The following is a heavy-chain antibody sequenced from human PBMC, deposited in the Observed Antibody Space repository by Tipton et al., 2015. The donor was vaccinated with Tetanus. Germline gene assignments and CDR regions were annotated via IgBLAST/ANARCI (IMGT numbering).Heavy chain of an antibody. CDR2: IFPDDSDT. CDR1: GYSFTSHW. V-gene: IGHV5-51*01. D-gene: IGHD6-6*01. CDR3: ARMYSTSSPFDH. Sequence: QLVQSGADVKKPGESLKISCKASGYSFTSHWIGWVRQMRGKGLEWMGMIFPDDSDTRYSPSFQGHVTFSVDKSTSTVYLQWSSLKASDTAMYFCARMYSTSSPFDHWGQGTLVAVSS. J-gene: IGHJ4*02.